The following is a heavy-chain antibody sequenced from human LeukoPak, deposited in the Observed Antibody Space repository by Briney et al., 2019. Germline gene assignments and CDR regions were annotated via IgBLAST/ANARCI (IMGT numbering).Heavy chain of an antibody. Sequence: GGSLRLSCAVSGFTFSTYAMTWVRQAPGEGLKWVSAISANGASAYYADAVKGRFTISRDNSKNTLYLQMNSLRAEDTAVYYCAKDRDYYDPWGQGTLVTVSS. CDR2: ISANGASA. CDR1: GFTFSTYA. D-gene: IGHD3-22*01. CDR3: AKDRDYYDP. J-gene: IGHJ4*02. V-gene: IGHV3-23*01.